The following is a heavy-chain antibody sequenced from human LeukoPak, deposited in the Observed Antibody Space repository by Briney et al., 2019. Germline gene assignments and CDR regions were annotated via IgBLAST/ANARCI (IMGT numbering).Heavy chain of an antibody. J-gene: IGHJ4*02. D-gene: IGHD4-23*01. CDR2: LSHDGTNK. CDR1: GFTFSNYG. CDR3: ARRTTVVGPAPFDH. Sequence: GGSLRLSCAASGFTFSNYGMHWVRQVPGKGLEWVTILSHDGTNKYYADSVRGRFTISRENSKNTLYLQMNSLGAEDTAVYYCARRTTVVGPAPFDHWGQGTLVTVSS. V-gene: IGHV3-30*03.